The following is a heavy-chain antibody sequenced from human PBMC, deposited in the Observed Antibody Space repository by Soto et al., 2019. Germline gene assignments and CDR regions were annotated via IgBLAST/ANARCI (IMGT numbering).Heavy chain of an antibody. CDR2: ITTSRSST. V-gene: IGHV3-48*03. CDR3: ARVMYATWSSFDY. Sequence: GGSLRLSCAAPGFSFNNFEMAWVRQAPGKGLEWVSYITTSRSSTYYAGSVKGRFTISRDNAKSSLFLQMSSLRAEDTAVYYCARVMYATWSSFDYWGQGTQVTVSS. D-gene: IGHD2-8*01. CDR1: GFSFNNFE. J-gene: IGHJ4*02.